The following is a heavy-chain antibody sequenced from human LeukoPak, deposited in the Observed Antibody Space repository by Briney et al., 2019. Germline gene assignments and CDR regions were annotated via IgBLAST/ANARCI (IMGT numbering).Heavy chain of an antibody. V-gene: IGHV4-30-2*01. CDR2: IYHSGST. CDR1: GGSISSGGYY. Sequence: SQTLSLTCTVSGGSISSGGYYWSWIRQPPGKGLEWIGYIYHSGSTYYNPSLKSRVTISVDRSKNQFSLKLSSVTAADTAVYYCAREPPICSSTSCRQKKEDWGQGTLITVSS. J-gene: IGHJ4*02. D-gene: IGHD2-2*01. CDR3: AREPPICSSTSCRQKKED.